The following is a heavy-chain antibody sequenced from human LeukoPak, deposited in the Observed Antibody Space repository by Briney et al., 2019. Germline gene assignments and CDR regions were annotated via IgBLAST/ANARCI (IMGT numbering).Heavy chain of an antibody. CDR3: ARKEAPYYYDSSGYYWDAFDI. CDR1: GGSISSSSYY. CDR2: IYYSGST. V-gene: IGHV4-39*07. J-gene: IGHJ3*02. D-gene: IGHD3-22*01. Sequence: SETLSLTCTVSGGSISSSSYYWGWIRQPPGKGLEWIGSIYYSGSTYYNPSLKSRVTISVDTSKNQFSLKLSSVTAADTAVYYCARKEAPYYYDSSGYYWDAFDIWGQGTMVTVSS.